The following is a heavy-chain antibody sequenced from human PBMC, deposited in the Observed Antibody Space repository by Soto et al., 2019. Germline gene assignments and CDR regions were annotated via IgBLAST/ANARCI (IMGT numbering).Heavy chain of an antibody. D-gene: IGHD6-6*01. CDR1: GYSFTSYW. J-gene: IGHJ5*02. Sequence: GESLKISCKGSGYSFTSYWIGRVRQMPGKGLEWMGIIYPGDSDTRYSPSFQGQVTISADKSISTAYLQWSSLKASDTAMYYCARQSGIAARPGNWFDPWGQGTLVTVSS. CDR3: ARQSGIAARPGNWFDP. CDR2: IYPGDSDT. V-gene: IGHV5-51*01.